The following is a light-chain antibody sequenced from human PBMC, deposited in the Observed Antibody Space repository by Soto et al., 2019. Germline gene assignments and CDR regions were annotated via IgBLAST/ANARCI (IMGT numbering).Light chain of an antibody. CDR2: GAS. V-gene: IGKV1-39*01. J-gene: IGKJ4*01. CDR1: QTIGTY. Sequence: IEVTQSPSSLAASLGDRVTITCRASQTIGTYVNWYRQKSGAAPELLIYGASTLQSGVPSRFRGGASGTDFTLTISSLQPEDFATYYCQQLHTYPLTFGGGTKVDIK. CDR3: QQLHTYPLT.